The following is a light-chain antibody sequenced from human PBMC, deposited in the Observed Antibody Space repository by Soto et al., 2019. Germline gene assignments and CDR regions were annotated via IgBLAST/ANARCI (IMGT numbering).Light chain of an antibody. CDR1: QSVGTN. CDR3: HQYNNWPET. V-gene: IGKV3-15*01. CDR2: GAS. J-gene: IGKJ1*01. Sequence: EIEMTQSPATLSLSPGERATLSCRASQSVGTNLAWYQQKPGQGPRLLIFGASTRSTGVPGRISGSGSGTDFTLTISSLQSEDFAKYYCHQYNNWPETFGQGTEVEIK.